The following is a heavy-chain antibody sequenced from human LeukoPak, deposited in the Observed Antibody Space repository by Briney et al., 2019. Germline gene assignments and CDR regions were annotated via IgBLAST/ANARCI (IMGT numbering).Heavy chain of an antibody. V-gene: IGHV4-59*12. D-gene: IGHD1-26*01. J-gene: IGHJ5*02. CDR3: ATESGSS. Sequence: SETLSLTCTVSGGSISNYFWNWIRQPPGKGLESIGYIYYSGSTNYNPSLKSRVTISVDTSKNQFSLKLSSVTAADTAVYYCATESGSSWGQGTLVTVSS. CDR2: IYYSGST. CDR1: GGSISNYF.